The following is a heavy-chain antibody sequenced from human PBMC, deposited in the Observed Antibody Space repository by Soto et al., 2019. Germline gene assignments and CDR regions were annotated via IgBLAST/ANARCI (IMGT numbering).Heavy chain of an antibody. Sequence: EVQLVESGGGLVQPGGSLRLSCAASGFTFSSYWMHWVRQAPGKGLVWVSRINSHGSSTTYAESLKGGFTIYRDNVKHTLYLPMNSLRAEDTAVYYCALVVAGPTAIGYWGQGTLVTVSS. CDR1: GFTFSSYW. J-gene: IGHJ4*02. CDR3: ALVVAGPTAIGY. V-gene: IGHV3-74*01. D-gene: IGHD6-19*01. CDR2: INSHGSST.